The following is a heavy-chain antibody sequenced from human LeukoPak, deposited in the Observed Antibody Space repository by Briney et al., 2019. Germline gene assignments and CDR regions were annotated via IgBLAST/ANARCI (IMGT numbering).Heavy chain of an antibody. CDR2: IYSGGGT. Sequence: GGSLRLSCAASGFTVSSNYMYWVRQAPGKGLEWVSVIYSGGGTYYADSVMGRFTISRDNSKNTLYLQMNSLRAEDTAVYYCAKADRVASAATLDYWGQGTLVTVSS. J-gene: IGHJ4*02. D-gene: IGHD2-15*01. V-gene: IGHV3-53*01. CDR3: AKADRVASAATLDY. CDR1: GFTVSSNY.